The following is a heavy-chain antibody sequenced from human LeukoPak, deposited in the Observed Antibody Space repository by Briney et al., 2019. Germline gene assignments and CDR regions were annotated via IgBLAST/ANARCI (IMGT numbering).Heavy chain of an antibody. J-gene: IGHJ4*02. CDR2: IHASGTT. CDR3: ARYEVAGGKFDY. D-gene: IGHD3-16*01. CDR1: GGSISSYY. Sequence: SETLSLTCTVSGGSISSYYWNWVRQPAGEGLEWIGRIHASGTTNYNPSLKSRVTMSVDTSKNQFSLKLSSVTAADTAVYYCARYEVAGGKFDYWGQGTLVTVSS. V-gene: IGHV4-4*07.